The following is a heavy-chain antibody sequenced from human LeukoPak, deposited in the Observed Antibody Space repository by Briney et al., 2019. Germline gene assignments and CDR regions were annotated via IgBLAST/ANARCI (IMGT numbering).Heavy chain of an antibody. CDR2: IYNSGST. V-gene: IGHV4-59*08. J-gene: IGHJ4*02. CDR1: GGSISRYY. Sequence: SETLSLTCTVSGGSISRYYWSWIRQPPGKGLGWIGNIYNSGSTNYNPSLKSRVTISVDSSKKQFFLKLISVTAADTAVYYCARQGGYASPFDYWGQGTLVTVSS. D-gene: IGHD5-12*01. CDR3: ARQGGYASPFDY.